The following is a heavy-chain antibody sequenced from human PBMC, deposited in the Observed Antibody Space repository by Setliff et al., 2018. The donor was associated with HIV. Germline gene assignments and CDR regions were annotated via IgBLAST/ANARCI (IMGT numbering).Heavy chain of an antibody. D-gene: IGHD6-19*01. CDR3: AGTSIRSGWGRNNWFDP. J-gene: IGHJ5*02. CDR1: GYSISSGYY. CDR2: IYLSGST. V-gene: IGHV4-38-2*02. Sequence: PSETLSLTCTVSGYSISSGYYWGWIRQTPGKGLEWIGSIYLSGSTYYNPSLKSRVTISLDTSKNQFSLKLSSVTAADTAVYYCAGTSIRSGWGRNNWFDPWGQGTLVTVSS.